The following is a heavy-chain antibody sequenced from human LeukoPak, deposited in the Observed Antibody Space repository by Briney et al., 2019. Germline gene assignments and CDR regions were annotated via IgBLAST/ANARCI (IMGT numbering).Heavy chain of an antibody. Sequence: ASVKVSCKASEYTFTDYYMHWVRQAPGQGLEWMGWINPNSGGTNYAQKFQGRVTMTRDTSISTAYMELSRLRSDDTAVYYCARERLGIAVAYYYYGMDVWGQGTTVTVSS. CDR2: INPNSGGT. D-gene: IGHD6-19*01. CDR3: ARERLGIAVAYYYYGMDV. CDR1: EYTFTDYY. J-gene: IGHJ6*02. V-gene: IGHV1-2*02.